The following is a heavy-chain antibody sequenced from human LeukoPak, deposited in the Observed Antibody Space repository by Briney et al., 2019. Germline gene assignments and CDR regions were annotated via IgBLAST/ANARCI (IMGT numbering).Heavy chain of an antibody. Sequence: ASVKVSCKASGYTFTSYDINWVRQATGQGLEWMGWMNPNSGNTGYAQKFQGRVTITRNTSISTAYMELSSLRSEDTAVYYCARKMDGGSYYSENWFDPWGQGTLVTVSS. V-gene: IGHV1-8*03. CDR2: MNPNSGNT. D-gene: IGHD1-26*01. J-gene: IGHJ5*02. CDR3: ARKMDGGSYYSENWFDP. CDR1: GYTFTSYD.